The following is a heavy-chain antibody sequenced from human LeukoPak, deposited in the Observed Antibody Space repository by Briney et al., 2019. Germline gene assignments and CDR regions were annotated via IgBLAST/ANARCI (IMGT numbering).Heavy chain of an antibody. Sequence: GGSLRLSCAASGVSFSRHAMSWVRQAPGKGLEWVSGITGSGGSTYYAESVKGRSTISRDNSKNTLYLQMNSLRVEDTAVYFCATRPASETYFAVFDYWGQGTLVTVSS. D-gene: IGHD2/OR15-2a*01. CDR2: ITGSGGST. CDR1: GVSFSRHA. J-gene: IGHJ4*02. V-gene: IGHV3-23*01. CDR3: ATRPASETYFAVFDY.